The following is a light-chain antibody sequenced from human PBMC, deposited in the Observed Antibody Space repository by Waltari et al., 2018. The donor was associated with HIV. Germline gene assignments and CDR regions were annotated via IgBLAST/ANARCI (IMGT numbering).Light chain of an antibody. CDR2: EVN. CDR1: SSDVGNYNL. CDR3: CSYSGGSTYWV. J-gene: IGLJ3*02. Sequence: QSALTQPASLSGSPGQSITISCTGTSSDVGNYNLVSWYQQHPGHAPKLIIYEVNKRPSGVSNRFSAAKSGNTASLTIVGLQPEDGADYYCCSYSGGSTYWVFGGGTKLTVL. V-gene: IGLV2-23*02.